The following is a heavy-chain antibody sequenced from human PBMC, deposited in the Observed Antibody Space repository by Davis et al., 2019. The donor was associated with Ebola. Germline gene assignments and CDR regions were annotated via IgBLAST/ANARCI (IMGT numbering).Heavy chain of an antibody. CDR3: ARDALGYCSSTSCGPVHY. J-gene: IGHJ4*02. CDR2: IWYDGSNK. V-gene: IGHV3-33*01. D-gene: IGHD2-2*01. CDR1: GFTFSSYG. Sequence: GESLKISCAASGFTFSSYGMHWVRQAPGKGLEWVAVIWYDGSNKYYADSVKGRFTISRDNSKNTLYLQMNSLRAEDTAVYYCARDALGYCSSTSCGPVHYWGQGTLVTVSS.